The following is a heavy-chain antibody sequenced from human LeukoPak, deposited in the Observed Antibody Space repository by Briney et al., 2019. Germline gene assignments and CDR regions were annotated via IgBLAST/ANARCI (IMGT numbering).Heavy chain of an antibody. J-gene: IGHJ6*03. Sequence: KPSETLSLTCTVSGGSISSYYWSWIRQPPGKGLEWIGYIYYSGSTNYNPSLKSRVTISVDTSKNQFSLKLSSVTAADTAVYYCARVRGLQFSYYMDVWGKGTTVTVSS. CDR3: ARVRGLQFSYYMDV. D-gene: IGHD3-10*01. CDR1: GGSISSYY. V-gene: IGHV4-59*01. CDR2: IYYSGST.